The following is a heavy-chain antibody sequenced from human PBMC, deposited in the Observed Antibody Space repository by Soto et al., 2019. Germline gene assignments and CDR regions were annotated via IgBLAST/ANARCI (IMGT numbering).Heavy chain of an antibody. CDR3: ARDKTQFDYYDSSGLDY. CDR2: ISYDGSNK. CDR1: GFTYSTYT. Sequence: GGSLRLSCAASGFTYSTYTMHWVRQAPGKGLEWVAVISYDGSNKYDADSVRGRFTISRDNSKNTLYLQMNSLRAEDTAVYYCARDKTQFDYYDSSGLDYWGQGTLVTVSS. D-gene: IGHD3-22*01. J-gene: IGHJ4*02. V-gene: IGHV3-30-3*01.